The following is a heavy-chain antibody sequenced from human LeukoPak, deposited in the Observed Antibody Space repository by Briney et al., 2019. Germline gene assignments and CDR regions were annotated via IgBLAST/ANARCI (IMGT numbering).Heavy chain of an antibody. D-gene: IGHD6-19*01. V-gene: IGHV1-18*04. CDR1: GYTFTGYY. CDR2: ISAYNGNT. J-gene: IGHJ3*02. CDR3: ATYSSGWYGDPAFDI. Sequence: ASVKVSCKASGYTFTGYYMHWVRQAPGQGLEWMGWISAYNGNTNYAQKLQGRVTMTTDTSTSTAYMELRSLRSDDTAVYYCATYSSGWYGDPAFDIWGQGTMVTVSS.